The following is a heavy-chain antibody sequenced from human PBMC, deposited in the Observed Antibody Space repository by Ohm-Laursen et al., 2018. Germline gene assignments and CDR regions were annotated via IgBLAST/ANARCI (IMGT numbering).Heavy chain of an antibody. CDR3: ARGAPFYGGFDY. Sequence: GSLRLSCSASEFTFRTYSMNWVRQSPGKGLEWLSYIDASGGTIYYADSVKGRLTISRDNAKNSLYLQMSGLRGEDTAVYYCARGAPFYGGFDYWGQGTLVTVSS. V-gene: IGHV3-48*01. J-gene: IGHJ4*02. CDR2: IDASGGTI. D-gene: IGHD4-17*01. CDR1: EFTFRTYS.